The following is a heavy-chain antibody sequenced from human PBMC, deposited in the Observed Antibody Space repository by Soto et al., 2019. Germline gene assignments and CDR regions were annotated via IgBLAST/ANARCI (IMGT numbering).Heavy chain of an antibody. Sequence: VQLLESGGGFVQPGGSLTLSCAGSGFTFGSYTMAWVRQAPGKGLEWVAGIGGIRADTNYAGSVKGRFSISRDNSRNTLYLQMNSLRADDTGVYYCAKTGPVTARIRFDYWGQGARVVVSS. D-gene: IGHD2-21*02. J-gene: IGHJ4*02. CDR3: AKTGPVTARIRFDY. CDR2: IGGIRADT. V-gene: IGHV3-23*01. CDR1: GFTFGSYT.